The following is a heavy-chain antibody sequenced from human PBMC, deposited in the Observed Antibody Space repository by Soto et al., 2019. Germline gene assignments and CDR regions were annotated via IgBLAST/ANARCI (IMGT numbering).Heavy chain of an antibody. D-gene: IGHD4-4*01. Sequence: QVQVVQSGAEVKKPGSSVRVSCKASGGTSSSYAITWMRQAPGQGLEWMGGIIPILDTTDYAQKFQGRVTFNADASTSTVYMELSSLTSEDTAVYYCASGGTTVNRRFDFWGQGNMVNVSS. V-gene: IGHV1-69*01. CDR3: ASGGTTVNRRFDF. CDR1: GGTSSSYA. J-gene: IGHJ4*02. CDR2: IIPILDTT.